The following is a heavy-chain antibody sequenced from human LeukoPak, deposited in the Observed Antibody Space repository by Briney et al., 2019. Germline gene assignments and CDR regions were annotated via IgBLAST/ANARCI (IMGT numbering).Heavy chain of an antibody. J-gene: IGHJ4*02. CDR2: ISYDGSNK. D-gene: IGHD2-2*01. V-gene: IGHV3-30-3*01. Sequence: GRSLRLSCAASGFTFSSYAMHWVRQAPGKGLEWVAVISYDGSNKYYADSVKGRFTISRDNSKNTLYLQMNSLRAEDTAVYYCAREFTSLDYWGQGTLVSGSS. CDR3: AREFTSLDY. CDR1: GFTFSSYA.